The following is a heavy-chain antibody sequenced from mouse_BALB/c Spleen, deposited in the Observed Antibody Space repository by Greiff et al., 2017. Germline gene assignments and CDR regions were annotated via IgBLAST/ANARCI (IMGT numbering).Heavy chain of an antibody. J-gene: IGHJ1*01. CDR1: GFTFSNYW. V-gene: IGHV6-6*02. Sequence: EVKLVESGGGLVQPGGSMKLSCVASGFTFSNYWMNWVRQSPEKGLEWVAEIRLKSNNYATHYAESVKGRFTISRDDSKSSVYLQMNNLRAEDTGIYYCTRPYGNYWYFDVWGAGTTVTVSS. D-gene: IGHD2-10*02. CDR3: TRPYGNYWYFDV. CDR2: IRLKSNNYAT.